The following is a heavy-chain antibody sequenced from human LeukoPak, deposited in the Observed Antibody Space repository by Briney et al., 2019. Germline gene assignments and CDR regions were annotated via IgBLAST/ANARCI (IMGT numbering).Heavy chain of an antibody. V-gene: IGHV3-74*01. CDR1: GFTFTTYW. D-gene: IGHD3-16*01. Sequence: GGSLRLSCAASGFTFTTYWMHWVRQAPGKGLVWVSRINGDGSNSNYADSVKGRFTISRDNARSTLYLQMNGLRAEDTALYYCARTSPTSHFDFWGQGTLVTVSS. CDR2: INGDGSNS. J-gene: IGHJ4*02. CDR3: ARTSPTSHFDF.